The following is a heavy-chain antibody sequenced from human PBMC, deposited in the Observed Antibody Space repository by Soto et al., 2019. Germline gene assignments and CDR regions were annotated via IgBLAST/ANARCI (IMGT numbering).Heavy chain of an antibody. D-gene: IGHD6-6*01. CDR2: INRDGTEK. CDR3: VRDRTEYGSYGSSYYDVFDI. Sequence: EVQLVESGGGLVQPGGSLRLSCAASGFTFNAYWMTWVRQAPGKGLEWVANINRDGTEKNYVDSVKRRFTVSRDNAKNSLHLQMYSLRAEDTAVYYCVRDRTEYGSYGSSYYDVFDIWGQGTKVTVSS. CDR1: GFTFNAYW. J-gene: IGHJ3*02. V-gene: IGHV3-7*05.